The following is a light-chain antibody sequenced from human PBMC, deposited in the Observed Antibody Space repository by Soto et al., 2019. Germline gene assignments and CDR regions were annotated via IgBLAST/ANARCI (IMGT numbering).Light chain of an antibody. CDR2: AAS. V-gene: IGKV1-6*01. CDR3: LQDYNYPFT. J-gene: IGKJ3*01. CDR1: QGIRND. Sequence: AIQMTQSPSSLSASVGDRVTITCRASQGIRNDLGWYQQKPGKAPKLLIYAASSSQSGVPSRFSGSGSATDLTLTISSLQPEDFATYYCLQDYNYPFTFGPGTKVDI.